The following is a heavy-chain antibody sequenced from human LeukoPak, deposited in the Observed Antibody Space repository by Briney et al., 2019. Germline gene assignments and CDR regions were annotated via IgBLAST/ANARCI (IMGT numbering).Heavy chain of an antibody. Sequence: PGGSLRLSCAASGFTFSSYGMHWVRQAPGKGLEWVAFIRYDGSNKYYADSVKGRFTISRDNSKNTLYLQMNSLRAEDTAVYYCASSGGYSYEDDAFDTWGQGTMVTVSS. CDR3: ASSGGYSYEDDAFDT. CDR2: IRYDGSNK. D-gene: IGHD5-18*01. J-gene: IGHJ3*02. CDR1: GFTFSSYG. V-gene: IGHV3-30*02.